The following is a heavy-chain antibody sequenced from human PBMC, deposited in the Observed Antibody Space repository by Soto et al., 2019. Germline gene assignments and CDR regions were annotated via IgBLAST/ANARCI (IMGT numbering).Heavy chain of an antibody. Sequence: GGSLRLSCVASGVDFRGSYMNWVRQAPGKGLEWISYISDTGRTIHYADSVKGRFVISRDNSKDSLYLQMNDLRPDDTAVYYCAGFKEGNILGLRRLDPWGQGTLVTVSS. CDR2: ISDTGRTI. D-gene: IGHD4-4*01. V-gene: IGHV3-11*01. CDR3: AGFKEGNILGLRRLDP. J-gene: IGHJ5*02. CDR1: GVDFRGSY.